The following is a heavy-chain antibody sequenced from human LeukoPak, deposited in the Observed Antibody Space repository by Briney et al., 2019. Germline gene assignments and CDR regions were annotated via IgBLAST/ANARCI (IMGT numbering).Heavy chain of an antibody. D-gene: IGHD6-13*01. Sequence: GGSLRLSCAASGFYVGRYWMSWVRQAPGEGLEWVANIKQDESEKDYVDSVKGRFTISRDNAKNSLYLQMNSLRAEDTAVYYCARGSQYSSSWYGSYYYYMDVWGKGTTVTVSS. J-gene: IGHJ6*03. CDR1: GFYVGRYW. CDR3: ARGSQYSSSWYGSYYYYMDV. V-gene: IGHV3-7*04. CDR2: IKQDESEK.